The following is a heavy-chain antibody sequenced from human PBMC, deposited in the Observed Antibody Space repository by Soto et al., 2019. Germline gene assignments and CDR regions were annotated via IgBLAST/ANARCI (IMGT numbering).Heavy chain of an antibody. CDR3: ERGWNPAKQRVQAHYFDY. V-gene: IGHV4-34*01. J-gene: IGHJ4*02. CDR1: GGSFSGYY. CDR2: INHSGST. Sequence: QVQLQQWGAGLLKPSETLSLTCAVYGGSFSGYYWSWIRQPPGKGLEWIGEINHSGSTNYNPSLKSRVTISVDTSKNQFSLKLSSVTAADTAVYYCERGWNPAKQRVQAHYFDYWGQGTLVTVSS. D-gene: IGHD6-6*01.